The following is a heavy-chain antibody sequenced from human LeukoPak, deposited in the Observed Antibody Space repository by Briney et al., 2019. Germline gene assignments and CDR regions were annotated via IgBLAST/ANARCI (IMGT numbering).Heavy chain of an antibody. D-gene: IGHD1-26*01. Sequence: TPSETQSLTCTVSGGSISSGSYYWSWIRQPAGKGLEWIGRIYTSGSTNYNPSLKSRVTISVDTSKNQFSLKLSSVTAADTAVYYCARESVSYVGATFAFDIWGQGTMVTVSS. V-gene: IGHV4-61*02. CDR2: IYTSGST. J-gene: IGHJ3*02. CDR1: GGSISSGSYY. CDR3: ARESVSYVGATFAFDI.